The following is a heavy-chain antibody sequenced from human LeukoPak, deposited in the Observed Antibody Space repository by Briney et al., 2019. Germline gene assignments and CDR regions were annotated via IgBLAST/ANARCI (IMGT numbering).Heavy chain of an antibody. CDR3: ARDFNGGYGQLDS. D-gene: IGHD5-12*01. CDR2: THYSRST. J-gene: IGHJ4*02. CDR1: GGSISSGAYY. Sequence: SQTLSLTCTVSGGSISSGAYYWTWFRQPPGKGLEWIGYTHYSRSTFFNPSLKSRITISVDMSKNQFSLRLSSVTAADTAVYFCARDFNGGYGQLDSWGQGTLVTVSS. V-gene: IGHV4-30-4*01.